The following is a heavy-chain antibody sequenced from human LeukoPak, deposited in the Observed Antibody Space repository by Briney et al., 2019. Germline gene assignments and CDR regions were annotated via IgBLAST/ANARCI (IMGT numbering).Heavy chain of an antibody. CDR3: ARDSAGSGSYVGYFEY. CDR1: GFTFSSYE. D-gene: IGHD3-10*01. J-gene: IGHJ4*02. V-gene: IGHV3-48*03. CDR2: ISSSGSTI. Sequence: PGGSLRLSCAASGFTFSSYEMNWVRQAPGKGLEWVSCISSSGSTIYYADSVKGRFTISRDNAKNSLYLQMNSLRAEDTAVYYCARDSAGSGSYVGYFEYWGQGTLVTVSS.